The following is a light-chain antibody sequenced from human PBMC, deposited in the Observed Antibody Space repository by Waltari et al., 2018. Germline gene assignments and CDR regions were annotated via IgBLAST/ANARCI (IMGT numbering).Light chain of an antibody. CDR1: QYISSW. CDR3: QQYNTYPWT. J-gene: IGKJ1*01. Sequence: DLQMTQSPSTLSAFVGDRVPNTCRASQYISSWLAWYQQRPGKPPKVLIYKASNLESGVPSKFRGSGSGTEFTLTISSLQPEDFATYYCQQYNTYPWTFGQGTRVEIK. CDR2: KAS. V-gene: IGKV1-5*03.